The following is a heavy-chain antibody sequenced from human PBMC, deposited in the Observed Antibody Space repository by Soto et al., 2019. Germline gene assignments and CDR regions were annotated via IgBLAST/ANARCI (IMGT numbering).Heavy chain of an antibody. CDR3: AKGAGCSSTSCYYYYGMDV. CDR1: GFTFSSYA. D-gene: IGHD2-2*01. J-gene: IGHJ6*02. Sequence: EVQLLESGGGLVQPGGSLRLSCAASGFTFSSYAMSWVRQAPGKGLEWVSAISGSGGSTYYADSVKGRFTISRDNSKNTLYLQMNSLRAEDTAVYYCAKGAGCSSTSCYYYYGMDVWGQGTTVTVSS. V-gene: IGHV3-23*01. CDR2: ISGSGGST.